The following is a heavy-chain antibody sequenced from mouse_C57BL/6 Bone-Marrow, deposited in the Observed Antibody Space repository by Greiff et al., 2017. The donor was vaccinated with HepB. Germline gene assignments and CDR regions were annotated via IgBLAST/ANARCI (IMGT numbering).Heavy chain of an antibody. CDR2: IDPNSGGT. D-gene: IGHD2-5*01. CDR1: GYTFTSYW. Sequence: QVQLQQPGAELVKPGASVKLSCKASGYTFTSYWMHWVKQRPGRGLEWIGRIDPNSGGTKYNEKFKSKATLTVDKPSSTAYMQLSSLTSEDSAVYYCASEGYSNWAWFAYWGQGTLVTVAA. CDR3: ASEGYSNWAWFAY. J-gene: IGHJ3*01. V-gene: IGHV1-72*01.